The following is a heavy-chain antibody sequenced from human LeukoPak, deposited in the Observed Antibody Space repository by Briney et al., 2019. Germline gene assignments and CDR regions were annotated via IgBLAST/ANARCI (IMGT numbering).Heavy chain of an antibody. J-gene: IGHJ6*03. CDR1: GGSISSYY. CDR3: ARAHYGGNYYYYYYMDV. V-gene: IGHV4-4*07. D-gene: IGHD4-23*01. Sequence: PSETLSLTCTVSGGSISSYYWSWIRRPAGKGLEWIGRIYTSGSTNYNPSLKSRVTMSVDTSKNQFSLKLSSVTAADTAVYYCARAHYGGNYYYYYYMDVWGKGTTVTVSS. CDR2: IYTSGST.